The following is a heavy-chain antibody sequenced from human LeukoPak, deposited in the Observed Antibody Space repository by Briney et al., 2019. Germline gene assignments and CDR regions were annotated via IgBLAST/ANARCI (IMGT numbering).Heavy chain of an antibody. CDR1: GYTFTSYD. D-gene: IGHD6-19*01. CDR2: MNPNSGNT. CDR3: ARGNLQQWLVGNWFDP. V-gene: IGHV1-8*01. J-gene: IGHJ5*02. Sequence: WASVKVSCKASGYTFTSYDINWVRQATGQGLGWVGWMNPNSGNTGYAQKFQGRVTMTRNTSISTAYMELSSLRSEDTAVYYCARGNLQQWLVGNWFDPWGQGTLVTVSS.